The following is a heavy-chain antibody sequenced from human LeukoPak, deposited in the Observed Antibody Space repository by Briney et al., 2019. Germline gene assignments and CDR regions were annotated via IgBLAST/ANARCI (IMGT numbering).Heavy chain of an antibody. D-gene: IGHD3-10*01. Sequence: ASVKVSCKASGGTFSSYAISWVRQAPGQGLEWMGWINPNSGGTNYAQKFQGRVTMTRDTSISTAYMELSRLRSDDTAVYYCARVKDRISMVRGVLSPQNHYYYYMDVWGKGTTVTVSS. CDR2: INPNSGGT. V-gene: IGHV1-2*02. J-gene: IGHJ6*03. CDR1: GGTFSSYA. CDR3: ARVKDRISMVRGVLSPQNHYYYYMDV.